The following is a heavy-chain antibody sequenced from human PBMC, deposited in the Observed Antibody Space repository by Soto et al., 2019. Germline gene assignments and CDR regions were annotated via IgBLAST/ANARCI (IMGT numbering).Heavy chain of an antibody. J-gene: IGHJ4*01. CDR2: IYYSGST. Sequence: SETLSLTCTASGGSISSSDYYWGWIRQPPGKGLEWIGSIYYSGSTYYNPSLKSRVSISVDTSKNQFSLNLTSVTAADTAVYYCARHLSDSGYDLNYWGKGTLVTVSS. V-gene: IGHV4-39*01. CDR1: GGSISSSDYY. CDR3: ARHLSDSGYDLNY. D-gene: IGHD5-12*01.